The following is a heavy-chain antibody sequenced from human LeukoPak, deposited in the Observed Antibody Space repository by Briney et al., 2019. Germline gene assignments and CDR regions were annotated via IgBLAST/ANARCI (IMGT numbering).Heavy chain of an antibody. CDR2: IYSGGST. V-gene: IGHV3-66*01. CDR1: GFTVSSNY. CDR3: ARDLRYSSGWYAGYYYGMDV. D-gene: IGHD6-19*01. Sequence: GGSLRLSCAASGFTVSSNYMSWVRQAPGKGLEWVSVIYSGGSTYYADSVKGRVTISRDNSKNTLYLQMNSLRAEDTAVYYCARDLRYSSGWYAGYYYGMDVWGQGTTVTVSS. J-gene: IGHJ6*02.